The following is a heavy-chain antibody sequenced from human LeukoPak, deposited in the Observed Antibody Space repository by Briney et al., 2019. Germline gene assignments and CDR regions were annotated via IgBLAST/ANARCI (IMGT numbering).Heavy chain of an antibody. CDR2: INPNSGGT. Sequence: GASVKVSCKPSGYTFTGYYMHWVRQAPGQGLEWMGWINPNSGGTNYAQKFQGRVTMTRDTSIRTAYMELSRLRSDDTAVYYCARDQTTYYYGSRFFLGYWGQGTLVTVSS. V-gene: IGHV1-2*02. CDR1: GYTFTGYY. CDR3: ARDQTTYYYGSRFFLGY. D-gene: IGHD3-22*01. J-gene: IGHJ4*02.